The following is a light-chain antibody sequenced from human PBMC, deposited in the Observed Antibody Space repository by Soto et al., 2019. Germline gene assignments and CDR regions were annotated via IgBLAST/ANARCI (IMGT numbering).Light chain of an antibody. J-gene: IGLJ1*01. CDR2: EGT. Sequence: QSALTPPASVSGSPGQSITISFTGTSRDVGSYNLVSWYQQHPGNAPKLIIYEGTKRPSGVSYRFSGSKSGNTASLTISGLQEEDEGDYHCCSFAGSSTYVFGTGTKLTVL. CDR3: CSFAGSSTYV. CDR1: SRDVGSYNL. V-gene: IGLV2-23*01.